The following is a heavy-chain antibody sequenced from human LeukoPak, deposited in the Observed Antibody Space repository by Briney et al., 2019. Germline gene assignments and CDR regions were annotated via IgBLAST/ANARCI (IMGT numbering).Heavy chain of an antibody. D-gene: IGHD3-22*01. CDR1: GYTFTGYY. CDR2: IDPNSGGT. V-gene: IGHV1-2*02. CDR3: ARAFYYDSSGYYYFDY. Sequence: GASVKVSCKASGYTFTGYYMHWVRQAPGQGPEWMGWIDPNSGGTNYAQKFQGRVTMTRDTSISTAYMELSRLRSDDTAVYYCARAFYYDSSGYYYFDYWGQGTLVTVSS. J-gene: IGHJ4*02.